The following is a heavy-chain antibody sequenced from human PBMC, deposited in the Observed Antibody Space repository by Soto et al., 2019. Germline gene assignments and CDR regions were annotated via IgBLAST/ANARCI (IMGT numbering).Heavy chain of an antibody. CDR3: ASGFLYYDILTGYYPFDY. J-gene: IGHJ4*02. D-gene: IGHD3-9*01. V-gene: IGHV1-69*06. CDR1: GGTFSSYA. CDR2: IIPIFGTA. Sequence: SVKVSCKASGGTFSSYAISWVLQAPGQGLEWMGGIIPIFGTANYAQKFQGRVTITADKSTSTAYMELSSLRSEDTAVYYCASGFLYYDILTGYYPFDYWGQGNLVTVSS.